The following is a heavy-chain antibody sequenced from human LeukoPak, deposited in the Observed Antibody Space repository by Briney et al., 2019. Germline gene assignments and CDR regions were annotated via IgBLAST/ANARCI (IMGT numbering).Heavy chain of an antibody. CDR1: VYTFSRYG. CDR2: ISAYNDNT. J-gene: IGHJ4*02. V-gene: IGHV1-18*01. Sequence: ASVRSSCKXSVYTFSRYGISWVRQAPGHERVCVGWISAYNDNTDYGQKRQGRVTMTTDTSTSTAYMKLRSLRSDDTAVYYCARILGYSYGSRKDYWGQGTLVTVSS. D-gene: IGHD5-18*01. CDR3: ARILGYSYGSRKDY.